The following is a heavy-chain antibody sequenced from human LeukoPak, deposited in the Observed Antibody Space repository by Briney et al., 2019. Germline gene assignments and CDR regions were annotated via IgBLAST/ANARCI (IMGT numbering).Heavy chain of an antibody. CDR1: GGSFSGYY. V-gene: IGHV4-34*01. D-gene: IGHD2/OR15-2a*01. J-gene: IGHJ4*02. Sequence: KPSETLSLTCAVYGGSFSGYYWSWIRQPPGKGLEWIGEINHSGSTNYNPSLKSRVTISVDTSKNQFSLKLSSVTAADTAVYYCARDDYLGKGSFDYWGQGTLVTASS. CDR3: ARDDYLGKGSFDY. CDR2: INHSGST.